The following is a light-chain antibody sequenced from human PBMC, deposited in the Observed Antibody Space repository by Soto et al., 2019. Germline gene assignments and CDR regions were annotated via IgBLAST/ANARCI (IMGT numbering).Light chain of an antibody. CDR2: GAS. CDR3: QQYNNWPRT. Sequence: DIVFSQSPRTLSVSPGERATLSCRASQSVSSNLAWYQQKPGQAPRLLIYGASTRATGIPARFSGSGSGTEFTLTISSLQSEDFAVYYCQQYNNWPRTFGQGTKVDIK. J-gene: IGKJ1*01. CDR1: QSVSSN. V-gene: IGKV3-15*01.